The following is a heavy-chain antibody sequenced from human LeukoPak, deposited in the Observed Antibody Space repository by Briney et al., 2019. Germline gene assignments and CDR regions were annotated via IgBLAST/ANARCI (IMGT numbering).Heavy chain of an antibody. Sequence: SQTLSLTCDVSGASVTTDYWSWIRQPPGKGLEWIGYIYNSGNTDYNPSLKSRLTISVDTSKNQFSLTLSSATAADTAVYYCAGRGQRYLRDWGQGTLVTVSS. CDR3: AGRGQRYLRD. V-gene: IGHV4-59*08. D-gene: IGHD2-15*01. J-gene: IGHJ1*01. CDR1: GASVTTDY. CDR2: IYNSGNT.